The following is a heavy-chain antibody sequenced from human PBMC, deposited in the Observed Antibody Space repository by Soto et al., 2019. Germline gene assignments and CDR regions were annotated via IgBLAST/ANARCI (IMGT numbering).Heavy chain of an antibody. V-gene: IGHV1-46*01. D-gene: IGHD2-15*01. J-gene: IGHJ5*02. CDR2: INPSGGST. Sequence: ASVKGSCKAFGYNCTRYYMHCVRHAPGKGIEWMGIINPSGGSTSYAQKLQGRVTMTRDTSTTTLYMERSSLRSEDTAVYYCARGVAATRDWFDPWGQGSLVTGSS. CDR3: ARGVAATRDWFDP. CDR1: GYNCTRYY.